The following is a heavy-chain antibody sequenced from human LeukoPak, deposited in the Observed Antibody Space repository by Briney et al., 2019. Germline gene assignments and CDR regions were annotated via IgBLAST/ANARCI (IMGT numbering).Heavy chain of an antibody. CDR2: IYHSGST. J-gene: IGHJ6*03. V-gene: IGHV4-38-2*02. CDR3: ARHPNYYYYYMDV. Sequence: SETLSLTCTVSGYSISSGHYWGWIRQPPGKGLEWIGSIYHSGSTYYNPSLKSRVTISVDTSKNQFSLKLSSVTAADTAVYYCARHPNYYYYYMDVWGKGTTVTISS. CDR1: GYSISSGHY.